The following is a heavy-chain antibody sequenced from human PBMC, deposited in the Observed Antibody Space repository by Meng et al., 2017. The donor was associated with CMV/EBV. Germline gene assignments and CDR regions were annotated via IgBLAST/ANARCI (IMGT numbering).Heavy chain of an antibody. D-gene: IGHD3-22*01. CDR3: ARLSGPKYYYDSSGYYNY. V-gene: IGHV1-18*01. J-gene: IGHJ4*02. CDR2: ISAYNGNT. CDR1: GYSFTSYG. Sequence: ASVTVSCKASGYSFTSYGISWVRQAPGQGLEWMGWISAYNGNTNYAQKPHGRVTMTTDTSTSTAYLELRSLRSDDTAVYYCARLSGPKYYYDSSGYYNYWGQGTLVTVSS.